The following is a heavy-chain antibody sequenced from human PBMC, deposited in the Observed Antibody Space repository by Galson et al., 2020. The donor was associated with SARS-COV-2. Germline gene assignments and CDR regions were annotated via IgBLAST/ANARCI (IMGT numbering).Heavy chain of an antibody. V-gene: IGHV3-30-3*02. CDR2: ISFDGNNT. CDR3: EKRGGLPTGTDNWFDT. Sequence: GGSLRLSCAASAFTFSSYAMHWVRQAPGKGLEWVALISFDGNNTFYADSVKGRFTISRDNSKNTLYLEMNSLRAEDTAVYYCEKRGGLPTGTDNWFDTWGQGTLVTVSS. D-gene: IGHD1-1*01. J-gene: IGHJ5*02. CDR1: AFTFSSYA.